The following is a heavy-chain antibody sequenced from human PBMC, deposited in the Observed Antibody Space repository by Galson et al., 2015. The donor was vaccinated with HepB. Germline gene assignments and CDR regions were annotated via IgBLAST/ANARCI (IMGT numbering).Heavy chain of an antibody. V-gene: IGHV3-30-3*01. CDR3: ARDSITGTNHYYGMDV. CDR1: GFSFSSFA. D-gene: IGHD1-7*01. CDR2: ISYDGTNK. J-gene: IGHJ6*02. Sequence: SLRLSCAASGFSFSSFAMHWVRQAPGKGLEWVAGISYDGTNKHFAHSVKGRFTIPRDNSTLYLEMNSLRAEDSAVYYCARDSITGTNHYYGMDVWGQGTTVTVSS.